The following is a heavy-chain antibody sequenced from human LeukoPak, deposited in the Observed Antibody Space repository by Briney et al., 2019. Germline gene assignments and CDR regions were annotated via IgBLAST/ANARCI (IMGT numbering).Heavy chain of an antibody. Sequence: GGSLGLSCAASGFTFSSYWMSWVRQAPGKGLEWVANIKQDGSEKYYVDSVKGRFTISRDNAKNSLYLQMNSLRAEDTAVYYCARGCCLGAPYYYYMDVWGKGTTVTVSS. D-gene: IGHD3-10*01. CDR1: GFTFSSYW. CDR2: IKQDGSEK. J-gene: IGHJ6*03. CDR3: ARGCCLGAPYYYYMDV. V-gene: IGHV3-7*01.